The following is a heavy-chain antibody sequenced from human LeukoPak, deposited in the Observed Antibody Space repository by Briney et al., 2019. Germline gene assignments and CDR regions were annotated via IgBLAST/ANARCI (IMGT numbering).Heavy chain of an antibody. CDR1: GGSISSSSYY. D-gene: IGHD2-2*01. Sequence: SETLSLTCTVSGGSISSSSYYWGWIRQPPGKGLEWIGSIYYSGSTYYNPSLKSRVTISVDTSKNQFSLKLSSVTAADTAVYYCARLWSSTSCVDYWGQEPWSPSPQ. J-gene: IGHJ4*01. V-gene: IGHV4-39*01. CDR3: ARLWSSTSCVDY. CDR2: IYYSGST.